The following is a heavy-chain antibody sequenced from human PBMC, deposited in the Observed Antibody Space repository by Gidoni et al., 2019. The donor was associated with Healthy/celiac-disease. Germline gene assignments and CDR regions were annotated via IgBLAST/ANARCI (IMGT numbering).Heavy chain of an antibody. Sequence: EVQLVESGGGLVQPGRSLRLSCAASGFTFDDYAMHWVRQAPGKGLEWVSGISGNSGSIGYADSVKGRFTISRDNAKNSLYLQMNSLRAEDTALYYCAKQPSSSSWYHFDYWGQGTLVTVSS. CDR2: ISGNSGSI. D-gene: IGHD6-13*01. CDR3: AKQPSSSSWYHFDY. J-gene: IGHJ4*02. CDR1: GFTFDDYA. V-gene: IGHV3-9*01.